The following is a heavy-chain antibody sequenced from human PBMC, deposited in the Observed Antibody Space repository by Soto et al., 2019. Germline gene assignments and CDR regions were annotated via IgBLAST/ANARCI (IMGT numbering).Heavy chain of an antibody. V-gene: IGHV3-30*18. D-gene: IGHD3-3*01. CDR1: GFTFSSFG. CDR2: VSYDGTNK. J-gene: IGHJ4*02. CDR3: AKTITIFGPSAYAGGSRFRGGFIDS. Sequence: GGSLRLSCAASGFTFSSFGMHWVRQTPGKGLEWAAVVSYDGTNKYYADSVKGRFTISRDNSKNTLYLQMDSLRPEDTAVYYCAKTITIFGPSAYAGGSRFRGGFIDSWGQGTLVTVSS.